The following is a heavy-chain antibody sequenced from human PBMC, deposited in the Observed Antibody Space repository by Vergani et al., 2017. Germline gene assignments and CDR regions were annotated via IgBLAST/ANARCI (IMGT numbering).Heavy chain of an antibody. D-gene: IGHD1-26*01. J-gene: IGHJ3*02. V-gene: IGHV1-46*01. CDR1: GYTFTRHY. Sequence: QVQLVQSGAEVKKSGASVKVSCKASGYTFTRHYMHWVRQAPGQGLEWMGIINPSGGSTSYAQKFQGRVTMTRDTSTSTVYMRLSSLRSEDTAVYYCARWEVGATRIYAFDIWGQGTMVTVSS. CDR2: INPSGGST. CDR3: ARWEVGATRIYAFDI.